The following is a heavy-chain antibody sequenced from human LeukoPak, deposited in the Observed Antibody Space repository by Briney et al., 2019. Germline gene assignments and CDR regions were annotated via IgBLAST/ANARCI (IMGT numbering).Heavy chain of an antibody. CDR2: INHSGST. D-gene: IGHD3-22*01. CDR3: ARGLYYYDSSGYYYVSAFDY. V-gene: IGHV4-34*01. J-gene: IGHJ4*02. CDR1: GGSFSGYY. Sequence: SETLSLTCAVYGGSFSGYYWNWIRQPPGKGLEWIGEINHSGSTNYNPSLKSRVTISVDTSKNQFSLKLSSVTAADTAVYYCARGLYYYDSSGYYYVSAFDYWGQGTLVTVSS.